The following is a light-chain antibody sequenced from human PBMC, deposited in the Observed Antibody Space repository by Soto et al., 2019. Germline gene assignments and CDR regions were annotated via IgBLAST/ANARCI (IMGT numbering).Light chain of an antibody. CDR2: KAS. V-gene: IGKV1-5*03. CDR1: QSISSW. Sequence: DLQLTQYPSTLAASVGDRVTITCRASQSISSWLALYQQKPGKAPKLMIYKASSLESGVPSRFSGSGSGTEFTLTISSLQPDDFATYYCQQYNSYPYTFGQGTKVDIK. CDR3: QQYNSYPYT. J-gene: IGKJ2*01.